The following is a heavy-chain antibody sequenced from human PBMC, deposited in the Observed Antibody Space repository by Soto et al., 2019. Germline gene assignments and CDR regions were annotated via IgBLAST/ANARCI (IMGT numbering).Heavy chain of an antibody. CDR2: IIPIFGTA. D-gene: IGHD3-22*01. J-gene: IGHJ6*02. Sequence: SVKVSCKASGGTFSSYAISWVRQAPGQGLEWMGGIIPIFGTANYAQKFQGRVTITADESTSTAYMELSRLRSDDTAVYYCAREGYYDSSGPPAPINYFYYYGIDVWGQGTTVTLSS. V-gene: IGHV1-69*13. CDR3: AREGYYDSSGPPAPINYFYYYGIDV. CDR1: GGTFSSYA.